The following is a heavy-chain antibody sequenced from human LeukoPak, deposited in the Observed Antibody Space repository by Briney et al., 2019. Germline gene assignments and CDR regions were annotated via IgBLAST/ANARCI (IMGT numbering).Heavy chain of an antibody. CDR3: AEATYHEITHQVDP. D-gene: IGHD3-10*01. Sequence: GGSLRLSCAASGFTFSSYAMSWVRQPPGKGLEWVSAISGSGGSTYYADSVKRRFTISRDNAKNTLYLQRISLRAEETAVDYWAEATYHEITHQVDPWGQGALVTVSS. CDR2: ISGSGGST. J-gene: IGHJ5*02. CDR1: GFTFSSYA. V-gene: IGHV3-23*01.